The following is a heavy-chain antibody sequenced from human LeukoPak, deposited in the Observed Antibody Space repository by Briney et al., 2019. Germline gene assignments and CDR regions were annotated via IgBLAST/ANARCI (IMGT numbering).Heavy chain of an antibody. V-gene: IGHV3-21*01. J-gene: IGHJ4*02. Sequence: GGSLRLSCAASGFTFSAYNMNWVRRTPGKGLEWVSSITTSSSYMFYADSVRGRFTISRDNAENSLYLQMNSLRAEDTAVYYCARDRSAGGRSGWILYFDYWGQGTLVTVSS. CDR1: GFTFSAYN. CDR2: ITTSSSYM. D-gene: IGHD6-19*01. CDR3: ARDRSAGGRSGWILYFDY.